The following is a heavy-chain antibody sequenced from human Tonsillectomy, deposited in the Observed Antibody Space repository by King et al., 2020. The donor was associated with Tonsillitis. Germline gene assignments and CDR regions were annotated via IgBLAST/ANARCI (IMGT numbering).Heavy chain of an antibody. CDR1: GFTFSSYA. D-gene: IGHD2-15*01. Sequence: QLVQSGGGVVQPGRSLRLSCAASGFTFSSYAMHWLRQAPGKGLEWVALTSYDGTNTNYADSVKGRFTISRDKNKNTLYLQMNSLRPEDTAVYYCARERSSIVVVAAVTTSWFDPWGQGTLVTVSS. CDR2: TSYDGTNT. CDR3: ARERSSIVVVAAVTTSWFDP. V-gene: IGHV3-30*04. J-gene: IGHJ5*02.